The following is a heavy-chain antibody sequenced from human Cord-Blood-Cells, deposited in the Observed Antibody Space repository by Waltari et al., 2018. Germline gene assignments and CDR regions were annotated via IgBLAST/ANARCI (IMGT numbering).Heavy chain of an antibody. Sequence: QLQLQESGPGLVKPSETMSLTCTVSGGSISSRIYYWGWVRQPPGKGLEWIGSIYYSGSTYYNPSLKSRVTISVDTSKNQFSLKLSSVTAADTAVYYCARQTTVTTYYFDYWGQGTLVTVSS. CDR1: GGSISSRIYY. J-gene: IGHJ4*02. D-gene: IGHD4-17*01. V-gene: IGHV4-39*01. CDR2: IYYSGST. CDR3: ARQTTVTTYYFDY.